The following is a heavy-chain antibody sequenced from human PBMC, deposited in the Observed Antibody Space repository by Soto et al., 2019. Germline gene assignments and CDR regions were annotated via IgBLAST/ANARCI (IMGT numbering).Heavy chain of an antibody. CDR1: GFTFGGYA. J-gene: IGHJ4*02. CDR2: ISYDGSNK. D-gene: IGHD3-22*01. Sequence: GGSLRLSCAASGFTFGGYAMHWVRQAPGKGLEWVAVISYDGSNKYYADSVKGRFTISRDNSKNTLYLQMNSLKAEDTAVYYCARLTMIVVVRALDYWGQGTLVTVSS. V-gene: IGHV3-30-3*01. CDR3: ARLTMIVVVRALDY.